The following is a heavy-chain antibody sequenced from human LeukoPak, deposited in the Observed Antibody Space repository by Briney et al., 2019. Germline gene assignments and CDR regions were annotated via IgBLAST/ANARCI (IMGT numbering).Heavy chain of an antibody. Sequence: PSETLSLTCTVSGGSISSGGYYWSWIRQHPGKGLEWIGYIYYSGSTYYNPSLKSRVTISVDTSKNQFSLKLSSVTAADTAVYYCARAAYSESYQVGAFDLWGQGTMVTVSS. CDR1: GGSISSGGYY. V-gene: IGHV4-31*03. CDR3: ARAAYSESYQVGAFDL. J-gene: IGHJ3*01. CDR2: IYYSGST. D-gene: IGHD1-26*01.